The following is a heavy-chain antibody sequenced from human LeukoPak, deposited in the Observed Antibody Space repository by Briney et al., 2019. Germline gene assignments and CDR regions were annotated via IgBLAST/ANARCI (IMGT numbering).Heavy chain of an antibody. Sequence: GGSLRLSCAASGFTFSSYDMHWVRQATGKGLEWVSAIGTAGDTYYPGSVKGRFTISRENAKNSLYLQMSSLRAGDTAVYYCARELRITMVRGVITPPGYGMDVWGQGTTVTVSS. CDR2: IGTAGDT. V-gene: IGHV3-13*01. D-gene: IGHD3-10*01. CDR3: ARELRITMVRGVITPPGYGMDV. J-gene: IGHJ6*02. CDR1: GFTFSSYD.